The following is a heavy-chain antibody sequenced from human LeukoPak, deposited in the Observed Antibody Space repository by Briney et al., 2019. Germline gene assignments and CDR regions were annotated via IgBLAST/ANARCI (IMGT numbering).Heavy chain of an antibody. CDR3: ARGRGYGGNTPLDY. V-gene: IGHV4-34*01. Sequence: PSETLSLTCAVYGGSFSGYYWSWIRQPPGKGLEWIGEINHSGSTNYNPSLKSRVTISVDTSKNQFSLKLSSVTAADTAVYYCARGRGYGGNTPLDYWGQGTPVTVSS. J-gene: IGHJ4*02. D-gene: IGHD4-23*01. CDR2: INHSGST. CDR1: GGSFSGYY.